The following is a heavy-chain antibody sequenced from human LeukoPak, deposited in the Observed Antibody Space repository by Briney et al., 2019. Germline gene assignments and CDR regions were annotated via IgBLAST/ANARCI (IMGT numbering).Heavy chain of an antibody. CDR2: ISSSSSYI. D-gene: IGHD3-22*01. V-gene: IGHV3-21*06. CDR1: GFTFSLYS. Sequence: GGSLRLSCAASGFTFSLYSMNWVRQAPGKELEWVSFISSSSSYIYYADSVKGRFTISRDNAKNSLYLQMNSLRAEDTAVYYCATMNYYDSRFDYWGQGTLVTVSS. CDR3: ATMNYYDSRFDY. J-gene: IGHJ4*02.